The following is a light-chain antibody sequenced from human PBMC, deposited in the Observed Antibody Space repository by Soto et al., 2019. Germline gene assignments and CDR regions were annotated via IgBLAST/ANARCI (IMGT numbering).Light chain of an antibody. CDR2: DAS. CDR3: QQYNNWPLT. Sequence: PGERATLSCRASQSVSSNLAWYQQKPGQAPRLLIYDASTRATGIPARFSGSGSGTEFTLTISSLQSEDLAVYSCQQYNNWPLTFGGGTKVEIK. CDR1: QSVSSN. V-gene: IGKV3-15*01. J-gene: IGKJ4*01.